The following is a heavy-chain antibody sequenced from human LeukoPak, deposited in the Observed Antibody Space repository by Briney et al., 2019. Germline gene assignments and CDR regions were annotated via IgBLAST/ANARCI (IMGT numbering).Heavy chain of an antibody. D-gene: IGHD6-13*01. J-gene: IGHJ5*02. V-gene: IGHV1-2*02. CDR1: GYTFTGYY. CDR3: ARDWPYSSSWYPKRGWFDP. CDR2: INPNSGGT. Sequence: GASVKVSCKASGYTFTGYYMHWVRQAPGQGLEWMGWINPNSGGTNYAQKFQGRVTMTRDTSISTAYMELSRLRSDDTAVYYCARDWPYSSSWYPKRGWFDPWGQGTLVTVSS.